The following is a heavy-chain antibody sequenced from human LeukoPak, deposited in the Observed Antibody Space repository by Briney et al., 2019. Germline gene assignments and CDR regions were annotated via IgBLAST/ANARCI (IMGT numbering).Heavy chain of an antibody. CDR3: ARDIWGCSGGSCYHSSYYYGMDV. D-gene: IGHD2-15*01. Sequence: ASVKVSCKASGYTFTSYGISWVRQALGQGLEWMGWISAYNGNTNYAQKLQGRVTMTTDTSTSTAYMELRSLRSDDTAVYYCARDIWGCSGGSCYHSSYYYGMDVWGQGTTVTVSS. CDR2: ISAYNGNT. CDR1: GYTFTSYG. J-gene: IGHJ6*02. V-gene: IGHV1-18*01.